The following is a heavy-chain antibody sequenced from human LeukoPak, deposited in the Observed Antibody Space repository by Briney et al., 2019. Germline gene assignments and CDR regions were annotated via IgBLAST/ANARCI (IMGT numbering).Heavy chain of an antibody. D-gene: IGHD2/OR15-2a*01. CDR2: SRNKENRDNT. V-gene: IGHV3-72*01. CDR1: GFAFSVYY. CDR3: VREFYGGYDY. J-gene: IGHJ4*02. Sequence: AGSLRLSCAASGFAFSVYYMAWARQAPGKGLEWVGLSRNKENRDNTEYAASLKGRITISRDDSKHFMHLQMKSLKSEDTAVYYCVREFYGGYDYWGQGTLVTVSS.